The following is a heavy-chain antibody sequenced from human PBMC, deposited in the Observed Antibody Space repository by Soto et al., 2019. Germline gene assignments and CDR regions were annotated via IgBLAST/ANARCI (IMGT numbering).Heavy chain of an antibody. J-gene: IGHJ4*02. D-gene: IGHD1-20*01. CDR3: AKEFHTWNYFDY. Sequence: GGSLRLSCAASGFTFSSSGMHWVRQAPGKGLEWVSVISYDGTNKYYADSVKGRFTISRDNSKNTLYLQMNSLRAEDTGVYYCAKEFHTWNYFDYWGQGTLVTVSS. CDR2: ISYDGTNK. CDR1: GFTFSSSG. V-gene: IGHV3-30*18.